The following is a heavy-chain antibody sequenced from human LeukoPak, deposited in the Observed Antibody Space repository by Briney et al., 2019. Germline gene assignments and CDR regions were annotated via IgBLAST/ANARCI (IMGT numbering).Heavy chain of an antibody. CDR1: GFTFSSYS. J-gene: IGHJ4*02. V-gene: IGHV3-30*04. Sequence: GGSLRLSCAASGFTFSSYSMHWVRQAPGKGLEWLSVISYDGSNKYYADSVKGRFTISRDNSKNTLYLQMNRLRAEDTAAYYCASGGFGDSDYALYWGQGTLVTVSS. CDR3: ASGGFGDSDYALY. CDR2: ISYDGSNK. D-gene: IGHD4-11*01.